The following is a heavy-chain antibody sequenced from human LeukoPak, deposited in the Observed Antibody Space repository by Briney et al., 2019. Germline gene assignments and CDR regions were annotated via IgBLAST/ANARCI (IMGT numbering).Heavy chain of an antibody. CDR3: ARDRTVYFLAYYMDV. CDR1: GFTFSSYA. D-gene: IGHD3-9*01. CDR2: ISYDGSNK. Sequence: PGRSLRLSCAASGFTFSSYAMHWVRQAPGKGLEWVAVISYDGSNKYYADSVKGRFTISRDNSKNTLYPQMNSLRAEDTAVYYCARDRTVYFLAYYMDVWGKGTTVTVSS. J-gene: IGHJ6*03. V-gene: IGHV3-30*01.